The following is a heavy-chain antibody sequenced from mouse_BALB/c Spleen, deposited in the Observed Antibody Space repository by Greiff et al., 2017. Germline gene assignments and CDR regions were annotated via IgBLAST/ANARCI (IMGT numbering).Heavy chain of an antibody. CDR1: GFNIKDTY. CDR3: ARSYGSPHYYAMDY. Sequence: VQLQQSGAELVKPGASVKLSCTASGFNIKDTYMHWVKQRPEQGLEWIGRIDPANGNTKYDPKFQGKATITADTSSNTAYLQLSSLTSEDTAVYYCARSYGSPHYYAMDYWGQGTSVTVSS. V-gene: IGHV14-3*02. D-gene: IGHD1-1*01. CDR2: IDPANGNT. J-gene: IGHJ4*01.